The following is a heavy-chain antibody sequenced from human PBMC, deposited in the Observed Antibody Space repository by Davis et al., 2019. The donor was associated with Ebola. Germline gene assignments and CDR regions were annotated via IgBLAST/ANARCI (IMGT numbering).Heavy chain of an antibody. D-gene: IGHD7-27*01. V-gene: IGHV1-69*13. CDR2: IIPIFGAA. J-gene: IGHJ4*02. CDR1: VCTFSRYA. Sequence: SSVTVSCKTSVCTFSRYAISWVRQASGQGLEWMGGIIPIFGAANSAQKFQGRVTMTADESTSTAYMEVSSLRSEDTAVYYCATQKSGEPIFHYWGQGTLVTVSS. CDR3: ATQKSGEPIFHY.